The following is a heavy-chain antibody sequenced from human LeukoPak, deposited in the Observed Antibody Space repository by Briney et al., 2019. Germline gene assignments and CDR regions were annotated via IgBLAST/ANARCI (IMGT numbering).Heavy chain of an antibody. J-gene: IGHJ4*02. D-gene: IGHD1-1*01. V-gene: IGHV3-11*01. CDR2: ISSSGSTI. CDR1: GFTFSDNY. Sequence: GGSLRLSCAGSGFTFSDNYMSWIRQAPGKGLEWVSYISSSGSTIYYADSVKGRFTISRDNAKNSLYLQMNSLRAEDTAVYYCARDIYDLTVRKRLNYFDYWGQGTLVTVSS. CDR3: ARDIYDLTVRKRLNYFDY.